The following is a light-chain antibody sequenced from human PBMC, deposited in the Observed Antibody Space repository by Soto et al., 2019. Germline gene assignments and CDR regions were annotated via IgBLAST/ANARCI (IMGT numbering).Light chain of an antibody. V-gene: IGLV2-8*01. CDR3: SSYGGSNNLI. CDR1: RGDIGGYNY. J-gene: IGLJ2*01. CDR2: EVS. Sequence: SALTQPPSASGSPGQSVTISCTGTRGDIGGYNYVSWYQQHPGKAPKLMIYEVSKRPSGVPDRFSGSKSGNTASLTVSGLQAEDEADYYCSSYGGSNNLIFGGGTKVTVL.